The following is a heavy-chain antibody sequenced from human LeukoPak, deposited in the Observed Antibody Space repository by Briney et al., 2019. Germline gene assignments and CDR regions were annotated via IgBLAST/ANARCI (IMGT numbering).Heavy chain of an antibody. CDR3: ARDHCSSTSCYPYYYMDV. V-gene: IGHV4-30-2*01. D-gene: IGHD2-2*01. Sequence: SETLSLTCTVSGGSISSGGYYWSWIRQPPGKGLEWIGYIYHSGSTYYNPSLKSRVTISVGRSKNQFSLKLSSVTAADTAVYYCARDHCSSTSCYPYYYMDVWGKGTTVTVSS. CDR2: IYHSGST. J-gene: IGHJ6*03. CDR1: GGSISSGGYY.